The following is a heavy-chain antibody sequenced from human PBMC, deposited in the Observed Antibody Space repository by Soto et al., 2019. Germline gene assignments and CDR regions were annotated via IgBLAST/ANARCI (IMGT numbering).Heavy chain of an antibody. V-gene: IGHV3-33*01. CDR1: GFTFSSYG. CDR2: IWYDGSNK. Sequence: GGSLRLSCAASGFTFSSYGMHWVRQAPGKGLEWVAVIWYDGSNKYYADSVKGRFTISRDNSKNTLYLQMNSLRAEDTAVYYCARASPYYYDSSGYYQYYYYYYGMDVWGQGTTVTVSS. D-gene: IGHD3-22*01. CDR3: ARASPYYYDSSGYYQYYYYYYGMDV. J-gene: IGHJ6*02.